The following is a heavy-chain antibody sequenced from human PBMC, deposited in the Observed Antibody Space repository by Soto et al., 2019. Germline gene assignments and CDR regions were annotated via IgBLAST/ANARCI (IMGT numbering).Heavy chain of an antibody. CDR2: ISGSGGST. D-gene: IGHD3-3*01. CDR3: AFRFWCGGYPRYRLDGPTRRPVDL. J-gene: IGHJ2*01. V-gene: IGHV3-23*01. Sequence: EGVSAISGSGGSTYSADSVRGRFTISRDNSKNTLYLQLNSLRAEDTAVYYCAFRFWCGGYPRYRLDGPTRRPVDL.